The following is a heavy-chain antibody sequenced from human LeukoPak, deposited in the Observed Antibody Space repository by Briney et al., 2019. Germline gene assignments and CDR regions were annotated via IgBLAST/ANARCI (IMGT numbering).Heavy chain of an antibody. J-gene: IGHJ4*02. CDR2: ISGSGGST. D-gene: IGHD3-10*01. CDR3: AKGERGLLWFGELFYYFEY. Sequence: GGTLRLSCAASGFTFRSYGMSWVRQAPGKGLEWVSGISGSGGSTYYADSVKGRFNISRDNSKNTLYLQMNSLRAEDTAVYYCAKGERGLLWFGELFYYFEYWGQGILVTVSS. V-gene: IGHV3-23*01. CDR1: GFTFRSYG.